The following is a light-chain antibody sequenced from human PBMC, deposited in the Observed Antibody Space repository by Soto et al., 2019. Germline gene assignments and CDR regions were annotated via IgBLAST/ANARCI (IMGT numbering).Light chain of an antibody. CDR3: AAWDDSLSGRNVV. CDR1: SSTIGSNY. V-gene: IGLV1-47*01. Sequence: QSVLTLPPSASGTPGQRVTIACSGSSSTIGSNYVYWYQQLPGTAPKLLIYRNNQRPSGVPDRFSGSKSGTSASLAISGLRSEDEADYYCAAWDDSLSGRNVVFGGGTELTVL. CDR2: RNN. J-gene: IGLJ2*01.